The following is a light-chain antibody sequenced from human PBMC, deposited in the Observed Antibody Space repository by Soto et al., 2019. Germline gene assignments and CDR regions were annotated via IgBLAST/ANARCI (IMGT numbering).Light chain of an antibody. Sequence: EIVMTQSPATLSVSPGERATLSCRASQSVSGNLAWYQQKHGQPPRLLIYGASTRATGIPARFSGSGSGTEFTLIIISLQSEDFAVYYCQQYNNWTLTFGGGTKVEIK. CDR3: QQYNNWTLT. CDR2: GAS. J-gene: IGKJ4*01. CDR1: QSVSGN. V-gene: IGKV3-15*01.